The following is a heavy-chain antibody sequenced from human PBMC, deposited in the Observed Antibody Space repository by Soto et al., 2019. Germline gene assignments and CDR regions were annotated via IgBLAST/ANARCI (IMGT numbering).Heavy chain of an antibody. V-gene: IGHV3-23*01. Sequence: EVQLLESGGGLVQPVGSLRLSCAASGFTFSSYAMSWVRQAPGKGLEWVSAISGSGGSTYYADSVKGRFTISRDNSKNTLYLQMNSLRAEDTAVYYCAKDPQGWGITTKDWGQGTLVTVSS. CDR2: ISGSGGST. D-gene: IGHD3-10*01. J-gene: IGHJ4*02. CDR3: AKDPQGWGITTKD. CDR1: GFTFSSYA.